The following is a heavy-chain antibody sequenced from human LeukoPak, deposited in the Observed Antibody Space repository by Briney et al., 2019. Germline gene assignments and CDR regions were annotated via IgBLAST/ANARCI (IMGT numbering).Heavy chain of an antibody. V-gene: IGHV1-8*01. J-gene: IGHJ5*02. D-gene: IGHD2-8*02. CDR3: ARMYWHTYFDP. Sequence: ASVKVSCKASGYTFTSYDINWVRQATGQGLEWMGWMNPNSGHTGYAQKCQGRVTMTRNTSISTAYMELSSLRSEDTAVYYCARMYWHTYFDPWGQGTLVTVSS. CDR1: GYTFTSYD. CDR2: MNPNSGHT.